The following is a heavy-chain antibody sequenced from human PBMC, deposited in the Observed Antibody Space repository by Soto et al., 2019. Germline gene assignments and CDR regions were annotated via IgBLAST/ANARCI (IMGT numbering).Heavy chain of an antibody. V-gene: IGHV3-23*01. Sequence: PGVSLRLSCAASGFTFSSYAMGWVRQAPGKGLEWVSAISGSGGSTYYTNSVKGRFTISRDNSKNTLYLQMNSLRAEDTAVYYCAKDREAPLFLLDYWGQGTLVTVSS. CDR3: AKDREAPLFLLDY. J-gene: IGHJ4*02. CDR2: ISGSGGST. CDR1: GFTFSSYA. D-gene: IGHD3-10*01.